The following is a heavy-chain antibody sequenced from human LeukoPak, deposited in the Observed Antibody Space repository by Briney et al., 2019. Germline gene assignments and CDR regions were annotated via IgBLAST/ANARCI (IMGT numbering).Heavy chain of an antibody. CDR3: ARVGATLDVFDI. J-gene: IGHJ3*02. Sequence: SETLSLTCTVSGGSIRSDNWWTWVRQSPGKGLEWIGENYYSGSTIYNPSLKSRVTISVDTSKKQFSLKLSSVTAAATAVYYCARVGATLDVFDIWGQGTMVTVSS. V-gene: IGHV4-4*02. CDR1: GGSIRSDNW. D-gene: IGHD1-26*01. CDR2: NYYSGST.